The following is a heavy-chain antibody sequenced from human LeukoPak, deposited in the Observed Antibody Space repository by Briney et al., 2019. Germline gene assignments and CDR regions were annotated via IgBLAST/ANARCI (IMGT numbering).Heavy chain of an antibody. CDR3: ARRAYFDY. V-gene: IGHV4-59*01. J-gene: IGHJ4*02. Sequence: SETLSLTCTVSGGSLSGYYWSWIRQPPGKGLEWIGFINDSGSTKCNPSLKSRVSISVDTSKNQFSLKVYSVTAADTAVYYCARRAYFDYWGQGTLVTVSS. CDR2: INDSGST. CDR1: GGSLSGYY.